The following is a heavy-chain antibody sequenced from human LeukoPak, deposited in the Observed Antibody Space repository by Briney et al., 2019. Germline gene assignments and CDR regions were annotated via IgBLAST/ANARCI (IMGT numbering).Heavy chain of an antibody. CDR3: ATQTIMTTWDNYFGY. V-gene: IGHV1-24*01. Sequence: EASVKVSFKVSGYTLTELSMHWVRQAPGKGLEWMGGFDPEDGETIYAQKFRGRVTMTEDTSTDTAYMELSSLRSEDTAVYYCATQTIMTTWDNYFGYWGQGTLVTVSS. CDR1: GYTLTELS. D-gene: IGHD4-11*01. CDR2: FDPEDGET. J-gene: IGHJ4*02.